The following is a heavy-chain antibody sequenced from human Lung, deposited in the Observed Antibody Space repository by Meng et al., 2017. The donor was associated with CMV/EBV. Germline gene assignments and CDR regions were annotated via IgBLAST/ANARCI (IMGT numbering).Heavy chain of an antibody. CDR2: ISYDGNNR. D-gene: IGHD5-24*01. Sequence: GGSLRLXCTAARFNFNTYAMHWVRQAPGKGLEWVALISYDGNNRHYAHSMKGRVTISRDNAKNTLYLEMNSLRAEDTAVYYCATDHRAGRWLQLDYYAYWGKGTXVTVSS. J-gene: IGHJ4*02. CDR3: ATDHRAGRWLQLDYYAY. CDR1: RFNFNTYA. V-gene: IGHV3-30*03.